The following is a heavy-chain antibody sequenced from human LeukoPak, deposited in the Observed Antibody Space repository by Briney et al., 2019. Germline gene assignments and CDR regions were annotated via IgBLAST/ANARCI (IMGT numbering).Heavy chain of an antibody. D-gene: IGHD3-16*01. V-gene: IGHV4-39*07. Sequence: PSETLSLTCKVSGGSIGSVGYQWSWIRQAPGKGLEWIGGIYYSGSTYYNPSLKSRVTISVDTSKNQFSLNLNSVTAADTAVYYCASSVWGSANWFDPWGQGTLVTVSS. CDR1: GGSIGSVGYQ. CDR2: IYYSGST. CDR3: ASSVWGSANWFDP. J-gene: IGHJ5*02.